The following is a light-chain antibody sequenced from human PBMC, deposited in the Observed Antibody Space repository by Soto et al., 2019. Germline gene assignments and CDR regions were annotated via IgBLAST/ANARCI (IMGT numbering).Light chain of an antibody. V-gene: IGLV2-11*01. CDR1: SSDVGGYNY. CDR3: CSYAGSYMV. J-gene: IGLJ7*01. CDR2: DVS. Sequence: QSALTQPRSVSGSPGQSVTISCTGTSSDVGGYNYVSWYQQHPGKAPKLMIYDVSKWPSGVPDRFSGSKSGNTASLTISGLQAEDEADYYCCSYAGSYMVFGGGTQLTVL.